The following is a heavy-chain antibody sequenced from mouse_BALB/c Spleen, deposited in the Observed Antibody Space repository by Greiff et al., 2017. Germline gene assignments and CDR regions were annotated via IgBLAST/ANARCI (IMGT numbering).Heavy chain of an antibody. V-gene: IGHV5-9-4*01. D-gene: IGHD2-4*01. J-gene: IGHJ4*01. CDR1: GFTFSSYA. CDR2: ISSGGSYT. Sequence: EVMLVESGGGLVKPGGSLKLSCAASGFTFSSYAMSWVRQSPEKRLEWVAEISSGGSYTYYPDTVTGRFTISRDNAKNTLYLEMSSLRSEDTAMYYCARDDYDDPYYYAMDYWGQGTSVTVSS. CDR3: ARDDYDDPYYYAMDY.